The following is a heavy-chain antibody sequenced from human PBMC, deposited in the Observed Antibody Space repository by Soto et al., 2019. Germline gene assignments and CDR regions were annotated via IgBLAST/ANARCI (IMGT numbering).Heavy chain of an antibody. CDR3: ARLIGNSWLDS. CDR2: TYYRSNWYT. Sequence: QIHLQQSGPGLVKPSQTLSLTCAISGDSVSTNSATWDWIRQSPSIGLEWLGRTYYRSNWYTDYAVSVKGRITISPDTSNNQLSLQLNSVTPDDTAVYYCARLIGNSWLDSWGQGTLVTVSS. D-gene: IGHD2-8*01. J-gene: IGHJ5*01. V-gene: IGHV6-1*01. CDR1: GDSVSTNSAT.